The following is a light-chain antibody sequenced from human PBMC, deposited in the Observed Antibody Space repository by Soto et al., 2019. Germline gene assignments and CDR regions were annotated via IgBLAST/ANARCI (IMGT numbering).Light chain of an antibody. Sequence: DIQMTQSPSTLSASVGDRVTITCRASQSISSWLAWYQQKPGKAPKLLIYKASSLESGVPSRFSGSGYGTEFTLTISSLQPDDFATYYCQPYNSYSQTFGQGTKVEIK. J-gene: IGKJ1*01. CDR1: QSISSW. CDR2: KAS. CDR3: QPYNSYSQT. V-gene: IGKV1-5*03.